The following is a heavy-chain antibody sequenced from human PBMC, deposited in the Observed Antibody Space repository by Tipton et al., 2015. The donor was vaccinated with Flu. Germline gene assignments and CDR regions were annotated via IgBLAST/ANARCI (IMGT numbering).Heavy chain of an antibody. Sequence: TLSLTCAVYGGSVSGYYWSWSRQPPGKGLEWIGEINHSGSTNYNAYLKSRVTISVDTSKNQFSLKLSSVAAADTAVYYCARPGYGDYVWAYYYYYGMDVWGQGTTVTVSS. CDR1: GGSVSGYY. J-gene: IGHJ6*02. D-gene: IGHD4-17*01. V-gene: IGHV4-34*01. CDR3: ARPGYGDYVWAYYYYYGMDV. CDR2: INHSGST.